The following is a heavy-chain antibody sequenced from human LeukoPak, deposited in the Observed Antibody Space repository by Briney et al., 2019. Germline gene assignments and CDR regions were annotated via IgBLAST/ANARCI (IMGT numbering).Heavy chain of an antibody. CDR3: AKDKSIAARRDHFDY. Sequence: HSGGSLRLSCAASGFTFSSYGMHWVRQAPGKGLEWVAFIRYDGSNKYYADSVKGRFTISRDNSKNTLYLQMNSLRAEDTAVYYCAKDKSIAARRDHFDYWGQGTLVTVSS. CDR1: GFTFSSYG. V-gene: IGHV3-30*02. D-gene: IGHD6-6*01. CDR2: IRYDGSNK. J-gene: IGHJ4*02.